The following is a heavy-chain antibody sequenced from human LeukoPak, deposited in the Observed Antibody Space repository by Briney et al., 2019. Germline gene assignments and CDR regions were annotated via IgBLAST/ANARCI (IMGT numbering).Heavy chain of an antibody. CDR3: AREIVGGFNPGAY. V-gene: IGHV4-4*02. CDR1: LDSTTSNF. Sequence: SETLSLTCTVSLDSTTSNFWSWVRQPPGKGLEWIGEIHRSGSTNYNPSLQSRVTISIDRSKNQIALELSSVTAADTAVYYCAREIVGGFNPGAYWGQGTLVTVSS. D-gene: IGHD1-14*01. CDR2: IHRSGST. J-gene: IGHJ4*02.